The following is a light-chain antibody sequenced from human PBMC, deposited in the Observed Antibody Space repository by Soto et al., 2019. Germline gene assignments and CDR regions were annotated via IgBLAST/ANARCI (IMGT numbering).Light chain of an antibody. CDR3: LQRSDWPLT. V-gene: IGKV3-11*01. CDR2: DAS. J-gene: IGKJ4*01. Sequence: DIILTQSPDTLSLSPGERATLSCRASQNIRTFLAWYQQKPGQAPRLLISDASYRATGIPPRFSGSGSGTGFTLTISSLEPEDFAVYYCLQRSDWPLTFGGGSKVEI. CDR1: QNIRTF.